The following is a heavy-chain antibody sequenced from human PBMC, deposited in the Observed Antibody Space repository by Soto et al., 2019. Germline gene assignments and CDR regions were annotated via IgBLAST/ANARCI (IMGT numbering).Heavy chain of an antibody. D-gene: IGHD3-3*02. CDR2: ISYDGSNK. J-gene: IGHJ4*02. CDR3: AKDFNPLSPDSNFDQ. V-gene: IGHV3-30*18. Sequence: QVHLVESGGGVVQPGRSLRLSCAASEFTFSSYGMHWVRQAPGKGLEWVARISYDGSNKYYGDSVKGRFTISRDNYKNTLPLQMNSLTVEYTAGYYCAKDFNPLSPDSNFDQWGQGALGTVSS. CDR1: EFTFSSYG.